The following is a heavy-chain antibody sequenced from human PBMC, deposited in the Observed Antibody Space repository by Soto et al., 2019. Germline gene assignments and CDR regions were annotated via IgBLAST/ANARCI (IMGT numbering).Heavy chain of an antibody. J-gene: IGHJ3*02. V-gene: IGHV3-23*01. Sequence: PGGSLRLSSAASGFTFSSYAMSWVRQAPGKGLEWVSAISGSLGSAYYAASVEGRFTISGDNSNNTLYLQMNSLRVEDTATYYCAKDSRLPGFGLLIHAFDIWGHGTMVTVSS. D-gene: IGHD3-3*01. CDR3: AKDSRLPGFGLLIHAFDI. CDR2: ISGSLGSA. CDR1: GFTFSSYA.